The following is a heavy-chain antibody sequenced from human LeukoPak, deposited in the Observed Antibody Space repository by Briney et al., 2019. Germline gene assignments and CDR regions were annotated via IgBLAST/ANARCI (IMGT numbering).Heavy chain of an antibody. J-gene: IGHJ4*02. CDR1: GFRFSDFW. D-gene: IGHD6-13*01. CDR2: IGSSGSPI. CDR3: ARPAGSNWYYFGY. Sequence: GGSLRLSCTASGFRFSDFWMHWVRQAPGKGPEWVSYIGSSGSPIKYADSVKGRFTISRDNAKNSLYLQMNSLRVEDTAVYYCARPAGSNWYYFGYWGQGALVTVSS. V-gene: IGHV3-11*04.